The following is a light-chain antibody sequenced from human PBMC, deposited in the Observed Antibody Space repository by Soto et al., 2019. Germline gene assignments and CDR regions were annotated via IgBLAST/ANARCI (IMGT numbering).Light chain of an antibody. CDR2: AAS. CDR1: QTISSY. J-gene: IGKJ5*01. CDR3: QQSYSIPHT. V-gene: IGKV1-39*01. Sequence: DIQMTQSPSSLSASVGDRVTITCRASQTISSYLNWYQHKPGKAPNLLIYAASSLQSGVPSRFSGSGSGTDFTLTISSLQPEDFATYYCQQSYSIPHTSGQGTRPEI.